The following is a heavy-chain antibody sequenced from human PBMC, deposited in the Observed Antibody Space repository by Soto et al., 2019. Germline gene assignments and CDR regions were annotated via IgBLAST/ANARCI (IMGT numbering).Heavy chain of an antibody. CDR1: GGSISSYY. CDR2: IYYSGST. Sequence: SETLSLTCTVSGGSISSYYWSWIRQPPGKGLEWIGYIYYSGSTNYNPSLKSRVTISVDTSKNQFSLKLSSVTAADTAVYYCARVAPTANYYYYYYMDVWGKGTTVTVSS. CDR3: ARVAPTANYYYYYYMDV. V-gene: IGHV4-59*01. D-gene: IGHD4-17*01. J-gene: IGHJ6*03.